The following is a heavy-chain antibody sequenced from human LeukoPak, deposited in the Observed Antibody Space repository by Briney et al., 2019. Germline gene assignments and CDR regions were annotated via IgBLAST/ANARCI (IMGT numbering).Heavy chain of an antibody. Sequence: GGSLRLSCAASGFTFSSYGMSWVRQAPGKGLEWVSAISGSCGSTYYADSVKGRFTISRDNSKTTLYQQMNSLRAEDTAVYYCAKVFIVATMVAPIDYWGQGTLVTVSS. J-gene: IGHJ4*02. V-gene: IGHV3-23*01. D-gene: IGHD5-12*01. CDR3: AKVFIVATMVAPIDY. CDR2: ISGSCGST. CDR1: GFTFSSYG.